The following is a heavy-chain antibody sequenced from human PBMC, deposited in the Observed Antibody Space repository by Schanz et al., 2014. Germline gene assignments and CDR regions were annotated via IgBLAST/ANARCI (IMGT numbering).Heavy chain of an antibody. D-gene: IGHD6-13*01. CDR2: LTGSGGGT. Sequence: EVQLVESGGGLVQPGGSLRLSCAASAFIFRSYSMHWVRQAPGKGPEWVSSLTGSGGGTYYADSVRGRFTISRDNSKNTLDLQMNSLRAEDTAIYYCAKDLAAVGVFDYWGQGSLVTVSP. CDR1: AFIFRSYS. CDR3: AKDLAAVGVFDY. J-gene: IGHJ4*02. V-gene: IGHV3-23*04.